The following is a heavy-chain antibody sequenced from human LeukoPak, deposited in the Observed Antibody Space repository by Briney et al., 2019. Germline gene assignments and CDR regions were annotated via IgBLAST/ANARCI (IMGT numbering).Heavy chain of an antibody. J-gene: IGHJ3*02. Sequence: GGSLRLSCAASGFTFSSYSMNWVRQAPGKGLEWVSYISSSGSTIYYADSVKGRFTISRDNAKNSLNLQMNSLRAEDTALYYCAREALGAFDIWGQGTMVTVSS. D-gene: IGHD3-10*01. CDR3: AREALGAFDI. CDR2: ISSSGSTI. CDR1: GFTFSSYS. V-gene: IGHV3-48*04.